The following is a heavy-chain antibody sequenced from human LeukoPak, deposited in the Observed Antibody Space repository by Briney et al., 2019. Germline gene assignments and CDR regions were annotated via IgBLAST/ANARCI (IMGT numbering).Heavy chain of an antibody. Sequence: ASVKVSCKASGYTFSGYYMHWVRQAPGQGLEWMGWINPNSGGANYAQKFQGRVTMTRDTSIRTAYMELSRLRSDDTAVYYCAKNYYDYVWGGEPYYYYYMDVWGKGTTVTVSS. V-gene: IGHV1-2*02. CDR1: GYTFSGYY. CDR2: INPNSGGA. CDR3: AKNYYDYVWGGEPYYYYYMDV. J-gene: IGHJ6*03. D-gene: IGHD3-16*01.